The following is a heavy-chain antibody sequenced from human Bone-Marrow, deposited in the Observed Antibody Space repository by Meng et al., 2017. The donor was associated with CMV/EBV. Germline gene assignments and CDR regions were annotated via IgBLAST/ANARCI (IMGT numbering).Heavy chain of an antibody. D-gene: IGHD3-16*01. Sequence: SVKVSCKASGGTFSSYAISWVRQAPGQGLEWMGGIIPILGIANYAQKFQGRVTITRNTSISTAYMELSSLRSEDTAVYYCARGRTLGDYWGQGTLVTFSS. CDR1: GGTFSSYA. V-gene: IGHV1-69*10. CDR2: IIPILGIA. J-gene: IGHJ4*02. CDR3: ARGRTLGDY.